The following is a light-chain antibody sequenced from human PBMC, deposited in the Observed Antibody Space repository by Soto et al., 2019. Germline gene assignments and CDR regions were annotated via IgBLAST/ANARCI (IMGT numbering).Light chain of an antibody. CDR3: QQYGSPGT. CDR2: GAT. V-gene: IGKV3-20*01. Sequence: EVVLSRYPGTLSLSPGEGATLSCRASQSVSNNYLAWYQQKSGQAPRLLIYGATNRATGIPDRFSGSGSGTGFTLTISRLEPEDFAVYYCQQYGSPGTFGQGTKVDIK. J-gene: IGKJ1*01. CDR1: QSVSNNY.